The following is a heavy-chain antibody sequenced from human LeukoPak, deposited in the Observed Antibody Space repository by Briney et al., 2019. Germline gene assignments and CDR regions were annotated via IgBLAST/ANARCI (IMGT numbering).Heavy chain of an antibody. Sequence: GSLRLSCAASGFTFSNAWMSWVRQAPGKGLEWIGEINHSGSTNYNPSLKSRVTISVDTSKNQFSLKLSSVTAADTAVYYCAESYSSGLDAFDIWGQGTMVTVSS. CDR1: GFTFSNAW. J-gene: IGHJ3*02. CDR3: AESYSSGLDAFDI. V-gene: IGHV4-34*08. D-gene: IGHD3-22*01. CDR2: INHSGST.